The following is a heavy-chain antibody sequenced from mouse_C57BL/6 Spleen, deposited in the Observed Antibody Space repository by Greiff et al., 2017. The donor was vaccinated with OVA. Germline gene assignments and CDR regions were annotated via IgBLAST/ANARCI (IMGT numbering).Heavy chain of an antibody. D-gene: IGHD4-1*01. J-gene: IGHJ3*01. Sequence: QVQLQQPGAELVKPGASVKLSCKASGYTFTSYWMHWVKQRPGQGLEWIGMIHPNSGSNNYNEKFKSKATLTVDKSSSTAYMQLSSLTSEDSAVYYWSPANGDGGFAYWGQGTLVTVSA. CDR3: SPANGDGGFAY. V-gene: IGHV1-64*01. CDR2: IHPNSGSN. CDR1: GYTFTSYW.